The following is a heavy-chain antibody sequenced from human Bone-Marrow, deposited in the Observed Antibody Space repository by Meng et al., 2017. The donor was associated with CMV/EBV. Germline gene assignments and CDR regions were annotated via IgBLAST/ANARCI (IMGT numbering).Heavy chain of an antibody. CDR2: IFYSGST. CDR1: GDSINSSPYY. D-gene: IGHD2-15*01. Sequence: SETLSLTCTVSGDSINSSPYYWGWVRQTPGKGLEWIGNIFYSGSTYYNPSLKSRVTMSVDTSMNHFSLNLSSVTAADTALYYCARGALAVYCGGGSCHPDWYFDLWGRGTLVTVSS. CDR3: ARGALAVYCGGGSCHPDWYFDL. V-gene: IGHV4-39*02. J-gene: IGHJ2*01.